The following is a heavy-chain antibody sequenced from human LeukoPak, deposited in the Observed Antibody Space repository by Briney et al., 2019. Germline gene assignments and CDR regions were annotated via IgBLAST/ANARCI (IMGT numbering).Heavy chain of an antibody. D-gene: IGHD2-15*01. Sequence: GGSLRLSCTVSGFTFDDYAIHWARHTPGKGLEWVAGITWNRDNIGYGDSVKGRSTISRDNVKNVLYLQMNSLRPEDTALYYCAKDLGSAITSALVLDVWGQGTTVTVS. CDR1: GFTFDDYA. V-gene: IGHV3-9*01. J-gene: IGHJ6*02. CDR2: ITWNRDNI. CDR3: AKDLGSAITSALVLDV.